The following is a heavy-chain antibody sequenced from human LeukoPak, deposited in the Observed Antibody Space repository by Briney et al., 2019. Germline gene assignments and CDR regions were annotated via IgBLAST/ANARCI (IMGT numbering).Heavy chain of an antibody. D-gene: IGHD6-6*01. CDR1: GFTFSSYG. J-gene: IGHJ4*02. V-gene: IGHV3-7*01. Sequence: PGGSLRLSCAASGFTFSSYGMHWVRQAPGKGLEWVANIKQDGSEKYYVDPVKGRFTISRDNAKNSLYLQMNSLRAEDTAVYYCARAIAARPPYYFDYWGQGTLVTVSS. CDR2: IKQDGSEK. CDR3: ARAIAARPPYYFDY.